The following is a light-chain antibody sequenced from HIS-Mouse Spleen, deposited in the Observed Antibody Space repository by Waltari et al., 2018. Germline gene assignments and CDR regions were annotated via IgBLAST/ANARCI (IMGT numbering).Light chain of an antibody. V-gene: IGLV6-57*04. Sequence: NFMLTQPHSVSESPGKTVTISCTLSSGSIASNYVQWYQQRPGSAPTTVIYEANQRPSGVPDRFSGSIDSSSNSASLTISGLKTEDEADYYCQSYDSSNVVFGGGTKLTVL. CDR2: EAN. J-gene: IGLJ2*01. CDR3: QSYDSSNVV. CDR1: SGSIASNY.